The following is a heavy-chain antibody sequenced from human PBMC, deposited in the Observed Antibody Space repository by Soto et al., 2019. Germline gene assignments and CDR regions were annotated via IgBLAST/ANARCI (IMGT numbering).Heavy chain of an antibody. D-gene: IGHD2-2*01. V-gene: IGHV3-21*01. CDR1: GFTFSSYS. J-gene: IGHJ4*02. CDR2: ISSSSSYI. Sequence: GGSLRLSCAASGFTFSSYSMNWVRQAPGKGLEWVSSISSSSSYIYYADSVKGRFTISRDNAKNSLYLQMNSLRAEDTAVYYCARAWDCSSTSCYAPTDYWGQGTLVTVSS. CDR3: ARAWDCSSTSCYAPTDY.